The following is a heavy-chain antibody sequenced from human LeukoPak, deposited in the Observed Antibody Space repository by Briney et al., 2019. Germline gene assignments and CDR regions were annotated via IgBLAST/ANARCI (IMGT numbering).Heavy chain of an antibody. D-gene: IGHD1-1*01. V-gene: IGHV3-11*01. CDR1: GFTFSDYY. Sequence: GGSLRLSCAASGFTFSDYYMSWIRQAPGKGLEWVSYINSGDSTVYYADSVKGRFTISRDNAKNSLYLQMSSLRVEDTAVYYCARVQLDPWYYFDYWGQGTLVTVSS. CDR2: INSGDSTV. J-gene: IGHJ4*01. CDR3: ARVQLDPWYYFDY.